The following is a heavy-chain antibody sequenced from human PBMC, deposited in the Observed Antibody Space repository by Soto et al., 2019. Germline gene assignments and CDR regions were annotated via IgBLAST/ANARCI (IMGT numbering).Heavy chain of an antibody. D-gene: IGHD2-8*01. V-gene: IGHV3-48*02. CDR3: ARVGRGVYGMDV. J-gene: IGHJ6*02. CDR2: ITSDSSTI. Sequence: EVQLVESGGGLVQPGGSLRLSCAASGFTFSSYSINWVRQAPGKGLEWFSYITSDSSTISYAYSVKCRFTVSRDNAKNSLYLQMNSLRDEDTAVYYCARVGRGVYGMDVWGQGTSVTVSS. CDR1: GFTFSSYS.